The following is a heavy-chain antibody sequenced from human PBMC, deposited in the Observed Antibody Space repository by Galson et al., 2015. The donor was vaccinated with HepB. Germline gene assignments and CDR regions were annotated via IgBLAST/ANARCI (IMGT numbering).Heavy chain of an antibody. V-gene: IGHV3-30*18. J-gene: IGHJ4*02. Sequence: SLRLSCAASGFTFSSYGMHWVRQAPGKGLEWVAVITYDGSNKYYADSVKGRFTISRDNSKNTLYLQMNSLRAEDTAVYYCAKWGIAVAGMDYCGQRPLVTVSS. D-gene: IGHD6-19*01. CDR1: GFTFSSYG. CDR2: ITYDGSNK. CDR3: AKWGIAVAGMDY.